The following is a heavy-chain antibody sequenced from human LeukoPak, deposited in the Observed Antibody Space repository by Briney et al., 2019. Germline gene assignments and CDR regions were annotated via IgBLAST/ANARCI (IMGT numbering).Heavy chain of an antibody. CDR3: AGEDLSGSYGDYYYGMDV. J-gene: IGHJ6*02. Sequence: GASVKVSCKASGYTFTSYGISWVRQAPGQGLEWMGWISAYNGNTNYAQKLQGRVTMTTDTSTSTAYMELRSLRSDDTAVYYCAGEDLSGSYGDYYYGMDVWGQGTTVTVSS. CDR2: ISAYNGNT. V-gene: IGHV1-18*01. CDR1: GYTFTSYG. D-gene: IGHD1-26*01.